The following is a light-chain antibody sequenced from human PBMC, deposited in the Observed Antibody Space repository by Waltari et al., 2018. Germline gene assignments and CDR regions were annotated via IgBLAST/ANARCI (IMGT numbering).Light chain of an antibody. CDR3: QTGGHGTWV. CDR1: SWHSSTI. Sequence: QLVLTQSPSASASLGASIKLTCTLSSWHSSTIIAWLQQQPERGPWYLLKVNSDGTHRKGDDIPDRFSGSSSGAERYLTISSLQSEDEADYYCQTGGHGTWVFGGGTKVTVL. CDR2: VNSDGTH. J-gene: IGLJ3*02. V-gene: IGLV4-69*01.